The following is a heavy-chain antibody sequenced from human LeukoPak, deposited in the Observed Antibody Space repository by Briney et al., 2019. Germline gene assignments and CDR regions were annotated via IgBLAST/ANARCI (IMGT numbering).Heavy chain of an antibody. CDR3: ARRYCSSTSCPFDP. J-gene: IGHJ5*02. D-gene: IGHD2-2*01. Sequence: SGTLSLTCTVSGGSISSSGNYWGWIRQPPGKGLEWLGNIYYSVGTYYNPSLKSRVTISVDTSKNQFSLKLSSVTAADTAVYYCARRYCSSTSCPFDPWGQGTRVTASS. CDR2: IYYSVGT. CDR1: GGSISSSGNY. V-gene: IGHV4-39*01.